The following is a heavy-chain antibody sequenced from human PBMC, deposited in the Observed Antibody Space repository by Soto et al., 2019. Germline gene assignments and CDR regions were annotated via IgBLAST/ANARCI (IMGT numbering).Heavy chain of an antibody. D-gene: IGHD3-9*01. CDR2: IYYSGST. J-gene: IGHJ5*02. V-gene: IGHV4-59*12. CDR3: ARAGGMADYDILTGYYKPNWFDP. Sequence: SETLSLTCTVSGGSISSYYWSWIRQPPGKGLEWIGYIYYSGSTYYNPSLKSRVTISVDTSKNQFSLKLSSVTAADTAVYYCARAGGMADYDILTGYYKPNWFDPWGQGTLVTVSS. CDR1: GGSISSYY.